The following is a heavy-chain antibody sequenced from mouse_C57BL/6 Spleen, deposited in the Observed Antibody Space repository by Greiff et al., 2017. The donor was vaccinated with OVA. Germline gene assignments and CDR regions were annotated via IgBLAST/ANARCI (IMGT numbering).Heavy chain of an antibody. Sequence: EVQLQESGGGLVQPGGSLKLSCAASGFTFSDYGMAWVRQAPRKGPEWVAFISNLAYSIYYADTVTGRFTISRENAKNTLYLEMSSLRSEDTAMYYCARQGYYGSSSWWYFDVWGTGTTVTVSS. CDR2: ISNLAYSI. CDR3: ARQGYYGSSSWWYFDV. V-gene: IGHV5-15*01. D-gene: IGHD1-1*01. CDR1: GFTFSDYG. J-gene: IGHJ1*03.